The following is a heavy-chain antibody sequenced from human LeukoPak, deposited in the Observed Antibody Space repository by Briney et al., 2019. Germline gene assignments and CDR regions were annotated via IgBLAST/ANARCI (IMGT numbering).Heavy chain of an antibody. D-gene: IGHD6-19*01. Sequence: GGSLRLSCAASGFTVSSNYMSWVRQAPGKGLEWVSVIYSGGSTYYADSVKGRFTISRDNSKNTLYLQMNSLRAEDTAVYYCARIAVAGKGGPWYFDLWGRGTLVTVSS. CDR3: ARIAVAGKGGPWYFDL. J-gene: IGHJ2*01. V-gene: IGHV3-66*01. CDR2: IYSGGST. CDR1: GFTVSSNY.